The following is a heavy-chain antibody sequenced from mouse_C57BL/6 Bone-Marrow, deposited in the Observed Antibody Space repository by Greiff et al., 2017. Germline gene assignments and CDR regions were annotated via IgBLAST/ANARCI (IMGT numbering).Heavy chain of an antibody. J-gene: IGHJ3*01. CDR2: IYPRSGNT. V-gene: IGHV1-81*01. CDR1: GYTFTSYG. CDR3: ARRRRSTMVTTSAWFAY. Sequence: QVQLQQSGAELARPGASVKLSCKASGYTFTSYGISWVKQRTGQGLEWIGEIYPRSGNTYYNEKFKGKATLTADKSSSTAYMELRSLTSEDSAVYFCARRRRSTMVTTSAWFAYWGQGTLVTVSA. D-gene: IGHD2-2*01.